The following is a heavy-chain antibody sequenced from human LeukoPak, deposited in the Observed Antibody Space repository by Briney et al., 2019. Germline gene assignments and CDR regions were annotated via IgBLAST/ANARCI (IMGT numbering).Heavy chain of an antibody. V-gene: IGHV4-39*07. CDR3: ARDRDYGGRAFDI. CDR2: IYDSGST. D-gene: IGHD4-17*01. J-gene: IGHJ3*02. CDR1: GGSIRSSYYY. Sequence: SETLSLTCTVSGGSIRSSYYYWGWIRQPPGKGLEWIGSIYDSGSTYYNPSLKSRVTISVDTSKNQFSLKLSSVTAADTAVYYCARDRDYGGRAFDIWGQGTMVTVSS.